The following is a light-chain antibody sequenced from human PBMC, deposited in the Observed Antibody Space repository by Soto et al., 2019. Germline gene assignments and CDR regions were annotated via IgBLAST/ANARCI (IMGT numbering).Light chain of an antibody. V-gene: IGKV1-39*01. CDR1: QSISSS. Sequence: DIEMTQSPSSLSASVGETITITCRASQSISSSLNWFQHSPGQPPKLLLFAASNLHAGVPPRFSGSGSGTSFSLTIRSLQPEDSATYYCQQSFNLPRTFGPGTRVEFK. J-gene: IGKJ1*01. CDR3: QQSFNLPRT. CDR2: AAS.